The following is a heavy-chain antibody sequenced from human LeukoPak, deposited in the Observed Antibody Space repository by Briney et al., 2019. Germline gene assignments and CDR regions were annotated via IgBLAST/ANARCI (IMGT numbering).Heavy chain of an antibody. J-gene: IGHJ4*02. CDR2: IKSKTDGGTT. D-gene: IGHD3-22*01. V-gene: IGHV3-15*01. Sequence: GGSLRLSCAASGFTFSSYWMSWVRQAPGKGLEWVGRIKSKTDGGTTDYAAPVKGRFTISRDDSKNTLYLQMNSLKTEDTAVYYCTTDPTTWESSVHWGQGTLVTVSS. CDR1: GFTFSSYW. CDR3: TTDPTTWESSVH.